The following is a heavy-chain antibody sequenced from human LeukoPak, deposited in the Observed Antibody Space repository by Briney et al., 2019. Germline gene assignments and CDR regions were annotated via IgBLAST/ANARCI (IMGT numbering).Heavy chain of an antibody. CDR3: ARGGAARSFDY. V-gene: IGHV3-53*01. CDR1: GFTFSSYW. CDR2: IYDGGST. Sequence: GGSLRLSCAASGFTFSSYWMSWVRQAPGKGLEWVSVIYDGGSTSYADSVKDRFTVSRDTSKNTLYLQMSSLRAEDTAVYFCARGGAARSFDYWGQGILVTVSS. D-gene: IGHD6-6*01. J-gene: IGHJ4*02.